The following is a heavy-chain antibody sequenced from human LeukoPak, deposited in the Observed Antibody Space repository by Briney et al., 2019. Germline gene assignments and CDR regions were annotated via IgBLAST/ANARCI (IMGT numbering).Heavy chain of an antibody. CDR2: ISAYNGNT. CDR3: ARDTFGGVIV. V-gene: IGHV1-18*04. D-gene: IGHD3-16*02. CDR1: GYTFTGYF. J-gene: IGHJ4*02. Sequence: GASVKVSCKASGYTFTGYFMHWVRQAPGQGLEWMGWISAYNGNTNYAQKLQGRVTMTTDTSTSTAYMELRSLRSDDTAVYYCARDTFGGVIVWGQGTLVTVSS.